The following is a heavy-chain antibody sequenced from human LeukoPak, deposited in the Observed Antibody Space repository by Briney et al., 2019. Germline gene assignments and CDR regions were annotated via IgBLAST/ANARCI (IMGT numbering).Heavy chain of an antibody. CDR2: IYYSGST. Sequence: SETLSLTCTVSAGSISSSSYYWGWIRQPPGQGLERIGTIYYSGSTYYNPSIKSRVTISVDTSKNQFSLKLSSVTAADTAVYYCARYVLPVAGSSLWGQGTLVTVSS. CDR3: ARYVLPVAGSSL. V-gene: IGHV4-39*01. CDR1: AGSISSSSYY. D-gene: IGHD6-19*01. J-gene: IGHJ4*02.